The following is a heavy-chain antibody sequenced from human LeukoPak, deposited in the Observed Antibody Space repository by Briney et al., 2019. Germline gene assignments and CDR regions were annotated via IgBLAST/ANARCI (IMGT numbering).Heavy chain of an antibody. Sequence: SGPTLVNPTQTLTLTCTFSGFSLSTSGMCVSWIRQPPGKALEWLALIDWDDDKYYSTSLKTRLTISKDTSKNQVVLTMTNMDPVDTATYYCARIRGAVAAHDADYYYYHGMDVWGKGNTVPVP. CDR3: ARIRGAVAAHDADYYYYHGMDV. CDR1: GFSLSTSGMC. CDR2: IDWDDDK. J-gene: IGHJ6*04. V-gene: IGHV2-70*01. D-gene: IGHD6-19*01.